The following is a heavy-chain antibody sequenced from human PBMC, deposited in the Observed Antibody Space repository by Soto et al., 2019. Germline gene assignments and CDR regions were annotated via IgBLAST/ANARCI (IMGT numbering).Heavy chain of an antibody. CDR2: ISGSGSPT. J-gene: IGHJ6*02. V-gene: IGHV3-23*01. Sequence: GSLRLSCAASGFSFSSYAMTWVRQAPGRGLQWVSAISGSGSPTYYADSVKGRFTISRDNSKNTLYLQMNSLRADDTAVYYCARDMSGGTYNYYYGMDVWGQGTTVTVSS. CDR1: GFSFSSYA. CDR3: ARDMSGGTYNYYYGMDV. D-gene: IGHD1-26*01.